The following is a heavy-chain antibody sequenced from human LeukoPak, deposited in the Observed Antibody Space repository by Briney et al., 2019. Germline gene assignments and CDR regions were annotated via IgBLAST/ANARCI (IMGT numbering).Heavy chain of an antibody. D-gene: IGHD3-10*01. CDR2: ISSSSTYI. CDR1: GFTFTSYS. CDR3: AREDRGVFDY. Sequence: GGSLRLSCAASGFTFTSYSMNWVRQAPGRGLEWVSSISSSSTYIYYADSVKGRFTISRDNAKNSLYLQMNSLRAEDTAVYYCAREDRGVFDYWGQGTLVTVSS. J-gene: IGHJ4*02. V-gene: IGHV3-21*01.